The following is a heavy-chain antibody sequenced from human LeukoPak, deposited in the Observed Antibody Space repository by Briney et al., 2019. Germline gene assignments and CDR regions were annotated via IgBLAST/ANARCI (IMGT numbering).Heavy chain of an antibody. CDR1: GASISSGDNY. J-gene: IGHJ5*02. V-gene: IGHV4-30-4*01. CDR2: IYYSGST. CDR3: ARGHPSPYYDYVWGSGNWFDP. D-gene: IGHD3-16*01. Sequence: SQTLSLTCTVSGASISSGDNYWSWIRQPPGKGLEWIGYIYYSGSTYYNPSLKSRVTISVDTSKNQFSLKLSSVTAADTAVYYCARGHPSPYYDYVWGSGNWFDPWGQGTLVTVSS.